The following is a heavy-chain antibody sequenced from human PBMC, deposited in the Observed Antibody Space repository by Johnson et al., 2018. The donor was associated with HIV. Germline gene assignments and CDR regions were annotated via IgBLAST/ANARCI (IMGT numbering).Heavy chain of an antibody. CDR2: ISGSGDTI. J-gene: IGHJ3*02. CDR3: AKREWGSIFGVDDAFDI. Sequence: VQLVESGGGVVQPGRSLRLSCAASGFTFRTYAMHWVRQAPGKGLEWVSAISGSGDTIYYADSVKGRFSISRDNSNNTLYLQMNSLRAEDTAVYYCAKREWGSIFGVDDAFDIWGQGTMVTVSS. V-gene: IGHV3-23*04. CDR1: GFTFRTYA. D-gene: IGHD3-3*01.